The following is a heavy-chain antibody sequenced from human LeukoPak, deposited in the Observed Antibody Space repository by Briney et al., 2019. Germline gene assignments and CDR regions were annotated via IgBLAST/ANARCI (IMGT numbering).Heavy chain of an antibody. CDR2: ISSSSSYI. CDR1: GFTFSSYS. V-gene: IGHV3-21*01. CDR3: ARIEGLVSSHLEGPQLGVDY. J-gene: IGHJ4*02. D-gene: IGHD3-16*01. Sequence: PGGSLRLSCAASGFTFSSYSMNWVRQAPGKGLEWVSSISSSSSYIYYADSVKGRFTISRVNAKNSLYLQMNSLRAEDTAVYYCARIEGLVSSHLEGPQLGVDYWGQGTLVTVSS.